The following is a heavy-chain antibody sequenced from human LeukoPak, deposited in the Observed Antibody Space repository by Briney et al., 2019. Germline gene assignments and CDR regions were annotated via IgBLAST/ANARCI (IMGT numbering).Heavy chain of an antibody. Sequence: QPGGSLRLSCAASGFTFSSYWMHWVRRAPGKGLVWVSRINSDGSSTSYADSVKGRFTISRDNAKNTLYLQMNSLRAEDTAVYYCARDRVAARRFDYWGQGTLVTVSS. D-gene: IGHD2-15*01. J-gene: IGHJ4*02. CDR2: INSDGSST. V-gene: IGHV3-74*01. CDR1: GFTFSSYW. CDR3: ARDRVAARRFDY.